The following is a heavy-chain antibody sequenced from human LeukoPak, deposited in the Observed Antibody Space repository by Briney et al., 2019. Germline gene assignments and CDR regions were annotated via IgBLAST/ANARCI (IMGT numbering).Heavy chain of an antibody. CDR3: ARAPRSIWTGYYMDV. CDR1: GYTFTSYG. D-gene: IGHD6-13*01. CDR2: ISAYNGNT. Sequence: ASVKVSCKASGYTFTSYGISWVRQAPGQGLEWMGWISAYNGNTNYAQKLQGRVTMTTDTSTSAAYMELRSLRSDDTAVYYRARAPRSIWTGYYMDVWGKGTTVTVSS. J-gene: IGHJ6*03. V-gene: IGHV1-18*01.